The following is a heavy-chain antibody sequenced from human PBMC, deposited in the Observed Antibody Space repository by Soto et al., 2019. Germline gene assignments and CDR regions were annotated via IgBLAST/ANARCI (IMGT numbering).Heavy chain of an antibody. V-gene: IGHV1-69*12. CDR3: ARDHLRYFDSYYYYGMDV. J-gene: IGHJ6*02. Sequence: QVQLVQSGAEVKKPGSSVKVSCKASGGTFSSYAISWVRQAPGQGLEWMGGIIPIFGTANYAQKFQGRVTITADEDTXTXSMELSSLRSEDTAVYYCARDHLRYFDSYYYYGMDVWGQGTTVTVSS. CDR2: IIPIFGTA. D-gene: IGHD3-9*01. CDR1: GGTFSSYA.